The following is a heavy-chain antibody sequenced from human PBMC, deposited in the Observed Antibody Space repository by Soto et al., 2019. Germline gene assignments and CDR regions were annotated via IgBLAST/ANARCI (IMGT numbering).Heavy chain of an antibody. Sequence: SETLSLTCTFSGDAINNYYWNWIRRPPGGGLEWIGNIYHSGATNYNPSLKSRVTISIDMSKNQFSLKMSSMTAADAAVYYCARGPYYCSPDTCSYNWFGPWGQGIRVTVSS. D-gene: IGHD3-10*01. CDR3: ARGPYYCSPDTCSYNWFGP. CDR1: GDAINNYY. J-gene: IGHJ5*02. V-gene: IGHV4-59*01. CDR2: IYHSGAT.